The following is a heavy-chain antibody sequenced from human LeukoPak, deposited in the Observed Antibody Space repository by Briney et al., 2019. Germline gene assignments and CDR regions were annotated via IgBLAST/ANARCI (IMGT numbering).Heavy chain of an antibody. CDR1: GYSFTDYN. Sequence: ASVKVSCKASGYSFTDYNINWVRQAGGQGLECMGEMNPDTGDTLYGQKFRGRVTLTRSISMMTAYMEIHNLRSEDTAVYYCARGRLGGFDSWGQGTLVTVSS. CDR2: MNPDTGDT. CDR3: ARGRLGGFDS. V-gene: IGHV1-8*01. J-gene: IGHJ4*02.